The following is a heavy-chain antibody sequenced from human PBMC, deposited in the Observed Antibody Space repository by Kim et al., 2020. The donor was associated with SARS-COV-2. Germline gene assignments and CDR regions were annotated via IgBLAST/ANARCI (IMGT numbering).Heavy chain of an antibody. V-gene: IGHV4-39*01. CDR1: GGSISSSISY. D-gene: IGHD4-17*01. CDR3: SGLYAYNCFDP. CDR2: LSYSGRT. J-gene: IGHJ5*02. Sequence: SETLSLTCSVSGGSISSSISYWGWIRQPPGKGLEWIGSLSYSGRTYYNPSLKSRVTISVDTSKNQFSLNLSSVTAADTALYYCSGLYAYNCFDPWGQGTL.